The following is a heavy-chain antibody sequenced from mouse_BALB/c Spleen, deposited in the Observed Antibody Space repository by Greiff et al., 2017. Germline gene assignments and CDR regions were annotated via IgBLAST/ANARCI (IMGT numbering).Heavy chain of an antibody. CDR2: ISSGSSTI. CDR1: GFTFSSYG. J-gene: IGHJ4*01. D-gene: IGHD3-1*01. Sequence: EVKLMESGGGLVQPGGSRKLSCAASGFTFSSYGMYWVRQAPEKGLEWVAYISSGSSTIYYADTVKGRFTISRDNPKNTLFLQMTSLRSEDTAMDYCARSGGGAMDYWGQGTSVTVSS. CDR3: ARSGGGAMDY. V-gene: IGHV5-17*02.